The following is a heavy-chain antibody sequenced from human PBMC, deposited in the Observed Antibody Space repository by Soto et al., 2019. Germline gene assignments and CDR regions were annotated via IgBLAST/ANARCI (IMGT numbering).Heavy chain of an antibody. Sequence: SETLSLTCAVYGGSFSGYYWSWIRQPPGKGLEWIGENNHSGSTNYNPSLKSRVTISVDTSKNQFSLKLSSVTAADTAVYYCARVVRFWFDPWGQGTLVTVS. J-gene: IGHJ5*02. CDR3: ARVVRFWFDP. V-gene: IGHV4-34*01. D-gene: IGHD3-3*01. CDR2: NNHSGST. CDR1: GGSFSGYY.